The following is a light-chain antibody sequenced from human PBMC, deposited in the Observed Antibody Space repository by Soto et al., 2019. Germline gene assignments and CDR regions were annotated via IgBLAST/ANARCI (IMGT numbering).Light chain of an antibody. CDR3: QSYDNSLSAYV. CDR1: SSNFGAGYD. Sequence: QSVLTQPPSVSGAPGHRVTISCTGSSSNFGAGYDVHWYQQLPETAPKLLIYDNNNRPSGVPDRFSGSRSGTSASLAITGLQAEDEADYYCQSYDNSLSAYVFGTGTKVTVL. V-gene: IGLV1-40*01. J-gene: IGLJ1*01. CDR2: DNN.